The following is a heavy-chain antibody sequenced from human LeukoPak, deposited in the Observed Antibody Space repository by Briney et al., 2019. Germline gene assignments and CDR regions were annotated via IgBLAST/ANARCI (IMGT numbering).Heavy chain of an antibody. Sequence: GGSLRLSCAASGFTFSNYWMHWVRQAPGKGLVWVSRINSDGINTSYADSVKGRFTISRDNAKNTLNLQMNSLRAEDTAVYYCAREYYDSSGYLTYWYFDLWGRGTLVTVSS. V-gene: IGHV3-74*01. CDR2: INSDGINT. J-gene: IGHJ2*01. CDR1: GFTFSNYW. D-gene: IGHD3-22*01. CDR3: AREYYDSSGYLTYWYFDL.